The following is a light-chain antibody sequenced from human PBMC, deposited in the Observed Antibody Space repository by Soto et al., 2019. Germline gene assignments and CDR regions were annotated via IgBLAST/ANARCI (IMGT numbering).Light chain of an antibody. V-gene: IGKV3-15*01. Sequence: DIVMTQSPSTLSLSPGERATLSCRASQTVYTNLAWYQQKPGRAPRLLIYGASARAAGIPDRFSGSGSGTEFTLTISSLQSEDFAVYYCQHYNNWPFAFGQGTKVDIK. CDR1: QTVYTN. J-gene: IGKJ2*01. CDR3: QHYNNWPFA. CDR2: GAS.